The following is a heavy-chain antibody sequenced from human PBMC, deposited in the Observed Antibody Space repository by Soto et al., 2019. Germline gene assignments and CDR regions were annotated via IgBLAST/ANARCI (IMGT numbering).Heavy chain of an antibody. CDR1: GITFSSYG. Sequence: GGSLRLSREASGITFSSYGMHWARQAPGKGLEWVTLISDDGSKTYYGDPVRGRFTLSRDNSKNTVYLQMNSLRAEDTAVYYCAADDYNNAGDYYWGQGTLVTVSS. V-gene: IGHV3-30*03. CDR2: ISDDGSKT. CDR3: AADDYNNAGDYY. D-gene: IGHD3-16*01. J-gene: IGHJ4*02.